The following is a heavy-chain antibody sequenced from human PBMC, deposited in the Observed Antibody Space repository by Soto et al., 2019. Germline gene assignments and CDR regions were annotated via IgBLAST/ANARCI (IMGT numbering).Heavy chain of an antibody. V-gene: IGHV3-30-3*01. Sequence: GGSLRLSCAASGFTFSSYAMHWVRQAPGKGLEWVAVISYDGSNKYYADSVKGRFTISRDNSKNTLYLQMNSLRAEDTAVYYCAREGELLEGFDYWGQGTLDTVSS. J-gene: IGHJ4*02. CDR2: ISYDGSNK. CDR3: AREGELLEGFDY. D-gene: IGHD1-26*01. CDR1: GFTFSSYA.